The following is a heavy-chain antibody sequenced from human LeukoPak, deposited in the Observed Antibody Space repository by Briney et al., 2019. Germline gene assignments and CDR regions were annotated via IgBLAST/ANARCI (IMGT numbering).Heavy chain of an antibody. CDR3: ARVYCSGGSCYSPWYYYMDV. J-gene: IGHJ6*03. CDR2: INHSGST. Sequence: SETLSLTCAVYGGSFSGYYWSWIRQPPGKGLEWIGEINHSGSTNYNPSLKSRVTISVDTSKNQFSLKLSSVTAADTAVYYCARVYCSGGSCYSPWYYYMDVWGKGTTVTVSS. V-gene: IGHV4-34*01. CDR1: GGSFSGYY. D-gene: IGHD2-15*01.